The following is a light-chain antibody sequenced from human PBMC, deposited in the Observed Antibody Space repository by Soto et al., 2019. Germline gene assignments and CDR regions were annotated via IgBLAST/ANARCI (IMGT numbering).Light chain of an antibody. Sequence: VMPQSPATLSVSPGERVTLSCRASQNIATKLAWYQQKPGQAPSLLIQTASTRATGVPARFIGNWSGTEFTLTISGLQSEDYAIYYCQQYKEWYTFGQGTKLEI. CDR1: QNIATK. CDR2: TAS. V-gene: IGKV3-15*01. CDR3: QQYKEWYT. J-gene: IGKJ2*01.